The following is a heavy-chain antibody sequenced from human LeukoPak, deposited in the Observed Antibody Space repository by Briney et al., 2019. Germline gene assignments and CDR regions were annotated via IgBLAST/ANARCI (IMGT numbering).Heavy chain of an antibody. CDR1: GFTFSDYH. V-gene: IGHV3-11*06. J-gene: IGHJ4*02. D-gene: IGHD3-10*01. Sequence: GGSLRLSCAASGFTFSDYHMSWIRQAPGKGLEWVSYISLSSTYTNYVDSVKGRFTISRDNAKNLLYLQMNSLRVEDTAVYYCARDGWSGELDKDHFDYWGQGTLVTVSS. CDR2: ISLSSTYT. CDR3: ARDGWSGELDKDHFDY.